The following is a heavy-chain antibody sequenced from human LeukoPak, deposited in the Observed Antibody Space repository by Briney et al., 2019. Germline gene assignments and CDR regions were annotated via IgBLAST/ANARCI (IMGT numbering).Heavy chain of an antibody. CDR3: ARDLSAAPYYYYGMDV. V-gene: IGHV3-66*01. D-gene: IGHD6-25*01. Sequence: GGSQRLSCAASGFTVSSNYMSWVRQAPGKGLEWVSVIYSGGSTYYADSVKGRFTISRDNSKNTLYLQMNSLRAEDTAVYYCARDLSAAPYYYYGMDVWGQGTTVTVSS. CDR1: GFTVSSNY. J-gene: IGHJ6*02. CDR2: IYSGGST.